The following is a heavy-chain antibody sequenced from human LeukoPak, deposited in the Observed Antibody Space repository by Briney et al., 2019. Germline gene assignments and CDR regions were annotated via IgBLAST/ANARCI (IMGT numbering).Heavy chain of an antibody. J-gene: IGHJ5*02. D-gene: IGHD3-22*01. CDR2: INPNNGGT. CDR3: ARGKRSTMIVNWFDP. CDR1: GYTFNGYY. Sequence: GASVKVSCKPSGYTFNGYYMHWVRQAPGQGLEWMGWINPNNGGTKYAQNFQGRVTMTRDTSISTAYMELDRLRFDDTAVYYCARGKRSTMIVNWFDPWGQGTLVTVSS. V-gene: IGHV1-2*02.